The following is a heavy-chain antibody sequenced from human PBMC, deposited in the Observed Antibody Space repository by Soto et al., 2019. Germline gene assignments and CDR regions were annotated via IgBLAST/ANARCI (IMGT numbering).Heavy chain of an antibody. J-gene: IGHJ4*02. CDR1: GFTFSSYA. V-gene: IGHV3-23*01. D-gene: IGHD5-12*01. CDR2: ISGSGGST. CDR3: AKDFNSGYDSVWDY. Sequence: PGGSLRLSCAASGFTFSSYAMSWVRQAPGKGLEWVSAISGSGGSTYYADSVKGRFTISRDNSKNTLYLQMNSLRAEDTAIYYCAKDFNSGYDSVWDYWGQGTLVTVS.